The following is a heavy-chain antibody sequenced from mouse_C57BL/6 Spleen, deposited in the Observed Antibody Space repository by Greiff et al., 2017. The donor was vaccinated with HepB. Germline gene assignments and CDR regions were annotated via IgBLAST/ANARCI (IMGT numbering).Heavy chain of an antibody. CDR3: ARGDYAMDD. J-gene: IGHJ4*01. Sequence: VQLQQSGPELVKPGASVKISCKASGYAFSSSWLNWVKQRPGKGLEWIGRIYPEDGDTNYNWKFKGKATLTADKSSSTAYMQLSSLTSEDAAVYFCARGDYAMDDWGQGTSVTVSS. CDR2: IYPEDGDT. CDR1: GYAFSSSW. V-gene: IGHV1-82*01.